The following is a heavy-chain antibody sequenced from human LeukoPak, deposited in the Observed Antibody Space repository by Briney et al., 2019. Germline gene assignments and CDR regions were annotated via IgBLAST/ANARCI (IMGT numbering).Heavy chain of an antibody. Sequence: GASVKVSCKASGYTFTSYYMHWVRQAPGQGLEWMGKINPSGGSTSYAQKFQGRVTMTRDTSTSTVYMELRSLRPEDTAVFYCARKKGDWEGYFDYSGQGTLVTVYS. CDR1: GYTFTSYY. CDR3: ARKKGDWEGYFDY. J-gene: IGHJ4*02. CDR2: INPSGGST. V-gene: IGHV1-46*01. D-gene: IGHD3/OR15-3a*01.